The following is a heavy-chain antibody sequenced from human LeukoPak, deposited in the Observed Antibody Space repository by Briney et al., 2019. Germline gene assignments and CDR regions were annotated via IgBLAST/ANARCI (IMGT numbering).Heavy chain of an antibody. CDR2: ISAYNGNT. V-gene: IGHV1-18*01. CDR3: ARAPDMVRGGSIFIVSGSFPFDP. Sequence: GASVKVSCKASGYTFTSYGISWVRQAPGQGLEWMGWISAYNGNTNYAQKLQGRVTMTTDTSTSTAYMELRSLRSDDTAVYYCARAPDMVRGGSIFIVSGSFPFDPWGQGTLVTVSS. J-gene: IGHJ5*02. CDR1: GYTFTSYG. D-gene: IGHD3-10*01.